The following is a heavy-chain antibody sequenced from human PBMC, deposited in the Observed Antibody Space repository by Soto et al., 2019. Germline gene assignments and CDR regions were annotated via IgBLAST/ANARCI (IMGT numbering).Heavy chain of an antibody. CDR2: IDGSGTAT. V-gene: IGHV3-23*01. D-gene: IGHD2-21*02. CDR1: GFTFGSYT. Sequence: VRLLESGGGLGQPGGSLRLSCAGSGFTFGSYTMAWVRQAPGKGLEWVSGIDGSGTATYYAGSVKGRFTISRDNSRSTLYLQITSLRADDTGVYYCAKTGPVTARIRFDYWGQGALVTVSS. CDR3: AKTGPVTARIRFDY. J-gene: IGHJ4*02.